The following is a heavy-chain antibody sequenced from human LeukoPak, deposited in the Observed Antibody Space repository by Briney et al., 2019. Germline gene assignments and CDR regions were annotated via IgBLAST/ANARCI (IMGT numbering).Heavy chain of an antibody. CDR1: GYTFTGYY. CDR2: INPNSGNT. D-gene: IGHD6-13*01. V-gene: IGHV1-18*04. J-gene: IGHJ5*02. Sequence: RASVKVSCKSSGYTFTGYYMHWVRQAPGQGLEWMGWINPNSGNTGYAQKLQGRVTMTTDTSTSTAYMELRSLRSDDTAVYYCARGDYSSSWYFNWFDPWGQGTLVTVSS. CDR3: ARGDYSSSWYFNWFDP.